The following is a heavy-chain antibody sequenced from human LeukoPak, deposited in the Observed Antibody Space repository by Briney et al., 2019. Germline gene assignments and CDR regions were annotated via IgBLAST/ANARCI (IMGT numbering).Heavy chain of an antibody. D-gene: IGHD3-22*01. CDR2: IYPGDSDT. CDR3: ARGRDSSGYYYGHTDVGDY. CDR1: GYSFTSYW. Sequence: GESLKISCKGSGYSFTSYWIGWVRQMPGKGLEWMGIIYPGDSDTRYSPSFQGQVTISADKSISTAYLQWSSLKASDTAMYYCARGRDSSGYYYGHTDVGDYWGQGTLVTVSS. J-gene: IGHJ4*02. V-gene: IGHV5-51*01.